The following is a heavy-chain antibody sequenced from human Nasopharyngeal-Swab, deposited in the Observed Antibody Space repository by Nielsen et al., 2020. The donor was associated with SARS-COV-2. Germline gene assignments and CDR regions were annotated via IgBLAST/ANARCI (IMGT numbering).Heavy chain of an antibody. CDR1: GGTFSSYA. V-gene: IGHV1-69*13. CDR2: IIPIFGTA. CDR3: ARGYSGYGYYFDY. Sequence: SVKVSCKASGGTFSSYAISWVRQAPGQGLEWMGGIIPIFGTANYAQKFQGRVTITADESTSTAYMELSSLRSEDTAVYYCARGYSGYGYYFDYWSQGTLVTVSS. J-gene: IGHJ4*02. D-gene: IGHD5-12*01.